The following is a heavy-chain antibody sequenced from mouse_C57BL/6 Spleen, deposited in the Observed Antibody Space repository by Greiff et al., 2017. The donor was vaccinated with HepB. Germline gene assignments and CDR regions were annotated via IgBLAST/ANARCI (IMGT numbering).Heavy chain of an antibody. Sequence: DVHLVESGGGLVKPGGSLKLSCAASGFTFSSYAMSWVRQTPEKRLEWVATISDGGSYTYYPDNVKGRFTISRDNAKNNLYLQMSHLKSEDTAMYYCARGDYNFDYWGQGTTLTVSS. V-gene: IGHV5-4*01. CDR1: GFTFSSYA. CDR3: ARGDYNFDY. CDR2: ISDGGSYT. J-gene: IGHJ2*01. D-gene: IGHD2-12*01.